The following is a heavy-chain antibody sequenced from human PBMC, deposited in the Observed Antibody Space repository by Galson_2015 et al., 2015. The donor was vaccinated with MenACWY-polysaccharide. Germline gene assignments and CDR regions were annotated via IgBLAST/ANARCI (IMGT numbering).Heavy chain of an antibody. CDR3: AKREARNSGPFDL. CDR1: GFSFSSYG. D-gene: IGHD6-19*01. Sequence: SLRLSCAASGFSFSSYGMHWVRQAPGKGPEWVTYMTYDGSDQNYARSVRGRFTISRDNSKSMLYLQMESLRPEDTAVYYCAKREARNSGPFDLWGHGTLVTVSS. CDR2: MTYDGSDQ. V-gene: IGHV3-30*18. J-gene: IGHJ4*01.